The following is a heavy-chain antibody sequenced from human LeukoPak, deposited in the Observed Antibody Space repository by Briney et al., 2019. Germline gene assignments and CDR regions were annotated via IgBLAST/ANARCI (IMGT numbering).Heavy chain of an antibody. V-gene: IGHV1-8*01. CDR2: MNPNSGNT. CDR3: ARVSSGTTK. Sequence: ASVKVSCKASGYTFTSYDINWVRQATGQGLEWMGWMNPNSGNTGYAQKFQGRVTITADESTSTAYMELSSLRSEDTAVYYCARVSSGTTKWGQGTLVTVSS. J-gene: IGHJ4*02. D-gene: IGHD1-1*01. CDR1: GYTFTSYD.